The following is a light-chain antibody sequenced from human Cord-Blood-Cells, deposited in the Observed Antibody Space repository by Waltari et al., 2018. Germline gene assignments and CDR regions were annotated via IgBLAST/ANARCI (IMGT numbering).Light chain of an antibody. CDR2: RDS. Sequence: SHQLRAPLAVSVAVGPAPSGVCGVCTTARSTIHGYQQKPGQAPVLVIYRDSNRPSGIPERFSGSNSGNTATLTISRAQAGDEADYYCQVWDSSTVVFGGGTKLTVL. V-gene: IGLV3-9*01. CDR1: TTARST. J-gene: IGLJ2*01. CDR3: QVWDSSTVV.